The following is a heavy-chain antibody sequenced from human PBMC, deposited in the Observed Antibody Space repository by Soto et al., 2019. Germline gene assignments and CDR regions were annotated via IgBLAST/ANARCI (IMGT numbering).Heavy chain of an antibody. CDR1: GYTFTGYY. V-gene: IGHV1-2*02. CDR3: ARGGDCSSTANNTYYYYYYGMDV. Sequence: ASVKVSCKASGYTFTGYYMHWVRQAPGQGLEWMGWINPNSGGTNYAQKFQGRVTMTRDTSISTAYMELSRLRSDDTAVYYCARGGDCSSTANNTYYYYYYGMDVWGQGTTVTVSS. CDR2: INPNSGGT. J-gene: IGHJ6*02. D-gene: IGHD2-2*01.